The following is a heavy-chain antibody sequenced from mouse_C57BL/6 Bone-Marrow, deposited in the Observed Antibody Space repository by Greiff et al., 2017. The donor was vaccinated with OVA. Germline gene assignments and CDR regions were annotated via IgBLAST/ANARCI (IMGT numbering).Heavy chain of an antibody. CDR1: GYTFTSYW. CDR2: IDPNSGGT. V-gene: IGHV1-72*01. J-gene: IGHJ4*01. Sequence: QVQLQQSGAELVKPGASVKLSCKASGYTFTSYWMHWVKQRPGRGLEWIGRIDPNSGGTKYNEKFKSKATLTVDKPSSTAYMQLSSLTSEDSAVYYCATGLFITTVVDAMDYWGQGTSVTVSS. CDR3: ATGLFITTVVDAMDY. D-gene: IGHD1-1*01.